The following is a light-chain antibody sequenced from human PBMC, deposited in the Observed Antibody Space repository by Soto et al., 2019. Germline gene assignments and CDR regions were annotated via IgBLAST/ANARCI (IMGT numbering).Light chain of an antibody. CDR3: QQRSNWQIT. Sequence: ETVLTQSTATLSLSPGESATLSCRASQSVSTYLAWYQQKPGQAPRLLIYDASNRVTGIPARFRGSGSGTDFTLTISSLEPDDFAVYYCQQRSNWQITFGQGTRLEIK. CDR2: DAS. J-gene: IGKJ5*01. V-gene: IGKV3-11*01. CDR1: QSVSTY.